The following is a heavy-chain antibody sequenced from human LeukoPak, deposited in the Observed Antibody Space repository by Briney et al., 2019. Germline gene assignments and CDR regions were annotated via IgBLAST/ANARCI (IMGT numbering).Heavy chain of an antibody. CDR3: ARVYRLVLDY. D-gene: IGHD6-19*01. CDR2: INHSGST. Sequence: GSLRLSCAASGFTFSSYAMSWVRQPPGKGLEWIGEINHSGSTNYNPSLKSRVTISVDTSKNQFSLKLSSVTAADTAVYYCARVYRLVLDYWGQGTLVAVSS. CDR1: GFTFSSYA. J-gene: IGHJ4*02. V-gene: IGHV4-34*01.